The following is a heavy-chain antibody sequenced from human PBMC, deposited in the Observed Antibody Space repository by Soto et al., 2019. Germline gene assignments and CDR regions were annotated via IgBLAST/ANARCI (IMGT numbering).Heavy chain of an antibody. V-gene: IGHV2-5*08. CDR3: AHLGIAAAGTFDY. Sequence: TLSLTCTVSGGSISSYYWSWIRQPPGKGLEWLALIYWDDDKRYSPSLKSRLTITKDTSKNQVVLTMTNMDPVDTATYYCAHLGIAAAGTFDYWGQGTLVTVSS. J-gene: IGHJ4*02. CDR1: GGSISSYYW. CDR2: IYWDDDK. D-gene: IGHD6-13*01.